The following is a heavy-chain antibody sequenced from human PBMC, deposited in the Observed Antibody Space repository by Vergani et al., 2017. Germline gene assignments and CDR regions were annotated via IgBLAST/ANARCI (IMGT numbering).Heavy chain of an antibody. CDR1: GYSISSGYY. CDR3: ARHFGSGSYSSKCDY. D-gene: IGHD3-10*01. Sequence: QVQLQESGPGLVKPSETLSLTCAVSGYSISSGYYWGWIRQPPGKGLEWIGSIYHSGSTYYNPSLKSRVTISVDTSKNQFSLKMSSVTAADTAVYYCARHFGSGSYSSKCDYWGQGTLVTVSS. V-gene: IGHV4-38-2*01. CDR2: IYHSGST. J-gene: IGHJ4*02.